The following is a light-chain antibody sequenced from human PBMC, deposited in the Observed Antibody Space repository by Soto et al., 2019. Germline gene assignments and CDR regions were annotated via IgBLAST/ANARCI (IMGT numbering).Light chain of an antibody. Sequence: QSALTQPPSASGSPGQSVTISCTGTSTDVGAYNFVSWFQQNPGKAPKLIIYEVNKRPSGVPDRFSGSKSRNTASLTVSGLQAEDEADYYCSSYAGSDNFVLFGGGTKLTVL. CDR3: SSYAGSDNFVL. V-gene: IGLV2-8*01. J-gene: IGLJ2*01. CDR2: EVN. CDR1: STDVGAYNF.